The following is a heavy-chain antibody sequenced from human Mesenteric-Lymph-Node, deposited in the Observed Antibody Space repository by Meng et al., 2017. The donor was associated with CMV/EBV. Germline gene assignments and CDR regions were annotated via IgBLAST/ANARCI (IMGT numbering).Heavy chain of an antibody. Sequence: SGYTLTSYAMNWVRQDPGQGLGWMGWINTNTGNPTYAQGFTGRFVFSLDTSISTAYLQISSLKAEDTAVYYCARGGLGRGELIYDYWGQGTLVTVSS. V-gene: IGHV7-4-1*02. D-gene: IGHD3-10*01. CDR1: GYTLTSYA. J-gene: IGHJ4*02. CDR3: ARGGLGRGELIYDY. CDR2: INTNTGNP.